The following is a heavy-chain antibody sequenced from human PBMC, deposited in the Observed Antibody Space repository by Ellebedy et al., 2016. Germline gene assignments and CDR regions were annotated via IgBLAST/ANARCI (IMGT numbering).Heavy chain of an antibody. Sequence: SETLSLTCTVSGGSISSYYWSWIRQPPGKGLEWIGYIYYSGSTNSNPSLKSRVTISVDTSKNQFSLKLSSVTAADTAVFYCARHTMDWSDFDYFDYWGQGTLVTVSS. D-gene: IGHD1-1*01. CDR3: ARHTMDWSDFDYFDY. CDR1: GGSISSYY. CDR2: IYYSGST. J-gene: IGHJ4*02. V-gene: IGHV4-59*08.